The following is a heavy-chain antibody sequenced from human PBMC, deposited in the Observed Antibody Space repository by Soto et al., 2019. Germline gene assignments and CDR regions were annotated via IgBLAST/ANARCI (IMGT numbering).Heavy chain of an antibody. CDR1: GFTFSTYA. V-gene: IGHV3-64D*08. CDR2: ISSNGGST. J-gene: IGHJ5*02. Sequence: GGSLRLSCSASGFTFSTYAMHWVRQAPGKGLEWVSAISSNGGSTYYADSVKGRFTISRDNSKNTLYLQMSSLRAEETAGYYCVKDWMAVAGKWSWFDPWGQGTLVTVSS. D-gene: IGHD6-19*01. CDR3: VKDWMAVAGKWSWFDP.